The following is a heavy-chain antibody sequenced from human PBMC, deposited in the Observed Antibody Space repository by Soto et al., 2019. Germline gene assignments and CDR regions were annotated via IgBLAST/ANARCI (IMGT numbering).Heavy chain of an antibody. V-gene: IGHV4-61*01. CDR2: IYYSGST. CDR3: ASQFNSFDY. J-gene: IGHJ4*02. Sequence: PSETLSLTCTVSGGSVSSGSYYWSWIRQPPGKGLEWIGYIYYSGSTNYNPSLKSRATISVDTSKNQFSLKLSSVTAADTAVYYCASQFNSFDYWGQGTLVTVSS. CDR1: GGSVSSGSYY.